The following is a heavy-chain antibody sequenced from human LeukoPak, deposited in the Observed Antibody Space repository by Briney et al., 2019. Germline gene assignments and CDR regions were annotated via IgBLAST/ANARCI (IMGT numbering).Heavy chain of an antibody. CDR2: IYYSGTT. CDR1: GDSISTYH. CDR3: ATYTRHCSGGSCYSIDY. J-gene: IGHJ4*02. Sequence: SETLSLTCTVSGDSISTYHWTWIRQPPGRGLEWIGYIYYSGTTNYNPSLKSRVTISLDTSNNQFSLRLTSVTAADTAIYYCATYTRHCSGGSCYSIDYWGQGTLVTVSS. V-gene: IGHV4-59*08. D-gene: IGHD2-15*01.